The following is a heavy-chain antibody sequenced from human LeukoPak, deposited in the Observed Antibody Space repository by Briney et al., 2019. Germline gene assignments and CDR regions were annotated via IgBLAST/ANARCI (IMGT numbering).Heavy chain of an antibody. V-gene: IGHV3-30-3*01. D-gene: IGHD5-12*01. J-gene: IGHJ4*02. CDR1: GFTFSSYA. Sequence: GGSLRLSCAASGFTFSSYAMHWVRQAPGKGLEWVAVISYEGSNKYYADSVKGRFTISRGNSKNTLYLQMNSLRAEDTAVYYCARAAGGYSTSRFDYWGQGTLVTVSS. CDR2: ISYEGSNK. CDR3: ARAAGGYSTSRFDY.